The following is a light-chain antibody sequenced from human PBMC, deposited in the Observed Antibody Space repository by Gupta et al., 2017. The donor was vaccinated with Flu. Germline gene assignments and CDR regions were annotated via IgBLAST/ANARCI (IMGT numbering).Light chain of an antibody. CDR3: SSYTSSSTWV. J-gene: IGLJ3*02. CDR1: SSDVGGYNY. Sequence: ALTQPASVSGSPGQSISIPCTATSSDVGGYNYVSWSQQHPGKALKLMIYDVSNRPSGVSNRFSGSKCGNTASLTISGLQAEDEADYYCSSYTSSSTWVFGGGTKLTVL. CDR2: DVS. V-gene: IGLV2-14*01.